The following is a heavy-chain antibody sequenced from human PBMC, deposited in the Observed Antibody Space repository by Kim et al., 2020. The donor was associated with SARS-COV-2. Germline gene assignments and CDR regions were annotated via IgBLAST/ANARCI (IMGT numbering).Heavy chain of an antibody. CDR2: IYYSGST. J-gene: IGHJ4*02. CDR1: GGSISSSSYY. V-gene: IGHV4-39*01. Sequence: SETLSLTCTVSGGSISSSSYYWGWIRQPPGKGLEWIGSIYYSGSTYYNPSLKSRVTISVDTSKNQFSLKLSSVTAADTAVYYCARLINVLTSCFYFDYWCQGTLVTVSS. CDR3: ARLINVLTSCFYFDY. D-gene: IGHD2-2*01.